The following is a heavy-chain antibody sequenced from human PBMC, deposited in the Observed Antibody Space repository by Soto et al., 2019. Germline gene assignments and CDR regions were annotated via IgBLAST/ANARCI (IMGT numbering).Heavy chain of an antibody. D-gene: IGHD4-4*01. V-gene: IGHV3-7*04. CDR1: GFTFNRYW. Sequence: EVQLVESGGGLVKPGGSLRLSCAASGFTFNRYWMKWVRQAPGRGLEWMGNINQDGSEKHYVDSVKGRFTISRDNAKDSVYLQLNSLKAEDTAMYYCARGGYDYSNPFDYWGQGTLVTVSS. CDR3: ARGGYDYSNPFDY. J-gene: IGHJ4*02. CDR2: INQDGSEK.